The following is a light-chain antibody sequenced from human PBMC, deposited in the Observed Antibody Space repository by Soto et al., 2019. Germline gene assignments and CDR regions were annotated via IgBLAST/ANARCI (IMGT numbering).Light chain of an antibody. CDR2: WAS. CDR3: QQYYNVPIT. V-gene: IGKV4-1*01. CDR1: QSVLYSSNNRNY. J-gene: IGKJ5*01. Sequence: DIVMAQSADSLAVSLGERATINCRSSQSVLYSSNNRNYLAWYQQKPRQPPKLVIYWASTRSSGVPDRFSGSGSGTDFTLTINSLQAEDVAVYYCQQYYNVPITFGQGTRLEIK.